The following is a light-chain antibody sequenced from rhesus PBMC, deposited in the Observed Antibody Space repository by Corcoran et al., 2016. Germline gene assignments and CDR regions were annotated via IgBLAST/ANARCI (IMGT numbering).Light chain of an antibody. V-gene: IGKV2-78*01. CDR1: QSLLHSNGYTY. Sequence: DIVMTQTPLSLPVTPGEPASISCRSSQSLLHSNGYTYLFWYLQKPGQSPQLLIYLGSNRASGVPDRFSGSGSGTDFTLKISRVEAEDVGVYCCLQDIQLPLAFGGGAKVEIK. CDR2: LGS. CDR3: LQDIQLPLA. J-gene: IGKJ4*01.